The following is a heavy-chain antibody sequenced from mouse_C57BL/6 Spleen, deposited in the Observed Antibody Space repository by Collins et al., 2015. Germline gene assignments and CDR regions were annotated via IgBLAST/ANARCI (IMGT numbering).Heavy chain of an antibody. CDR2: IDPANGNT. J-gene: IGHJ4*01. D-gene: IGHD2-1*01. V-gene: IGHV14-3*02. Sequence: VKQRPEQGLEWIGRIDPANGNTKYDPKFQGKATITADTSSNTAYLQLSSLTSEDTAVYYCARPYGNYAMDYWGQGTSVTVSS. CDR3: ARPYGNYAMDY.